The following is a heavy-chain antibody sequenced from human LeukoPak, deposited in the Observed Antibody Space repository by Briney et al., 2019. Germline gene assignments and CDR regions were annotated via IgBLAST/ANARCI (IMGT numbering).Heavy chain of an antibody. D-gene: IGHD6-19*01. J-gene: IGHJ4*02. V-gene: IGHV4-34*01. CDR1: GGSFSGYY. Sequence: SETLSLTCAVYGGSFSGYYWSWIRQPPGKGLEWIGEINHSGSTNYNPSLKSRVTISVDTSKNQFSLKLSSVTAADTAVYYCARAGRSGWYYWGQGTLATVSS. CDR2: INHSGST. CDR3: ARAGRSGWYY.